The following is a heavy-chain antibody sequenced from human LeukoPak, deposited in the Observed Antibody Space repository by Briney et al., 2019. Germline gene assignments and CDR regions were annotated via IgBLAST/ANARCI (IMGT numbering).Heavy chain of an antibody. D-gene: IGHD6-13*01. CDR3: ARGSSWFHY. V-gene: IGHV4-4*07. Sequence: SETLSLTCTVSGDSISSNSWTWIRQPAGEGLEWIGRISTSGSTYYNPSLKSRVTMSIDTSKNQFSLRLSSVTAAGTAMYYCARGSSWFHYWGQGTLVTVSS. CDR2: ISTSGST. CDR1: GDSISSNS. J-gene: IGHJ4*02.